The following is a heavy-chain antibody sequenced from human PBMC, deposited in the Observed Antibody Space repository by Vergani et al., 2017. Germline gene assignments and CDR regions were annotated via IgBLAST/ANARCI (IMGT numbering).Heavy chain of an antibody. CDR3: AREPPLTGFFDY. CDR2: ISPDGFST. D-gene: IGHD3-9*01. V-gene: IGHV1-46*03. Sequence: QVQVVQSGAEVKKPGASLKISCRASGLTYISYYLHWVRQAPEQGLEWVGVISPDGFSTFYAQKFQGRVTITRDTSTSTVYVEVTSLRSDDTAVYYCAREPPLTGFFDYWGQGTLVTVSS. J-gene: IGHJ4*02. CDR1: GLTYISYY.